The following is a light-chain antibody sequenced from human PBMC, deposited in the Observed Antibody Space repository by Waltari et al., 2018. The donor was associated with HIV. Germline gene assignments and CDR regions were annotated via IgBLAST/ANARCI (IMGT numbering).Light chain of an antibody. CDR3: QVWDSDSDHVV. Sequence: SYVLTQPPSVSVAPGKTATITCGGNNIGNKHVNWYQQKPGQAPVVVIFYDRDRPSGIPERFSGSSSANMATLTISRVEAGDEADYYCQVWDSDSDHVVFGVGTKLTVL. CDR1: NIGNKH. CDR2: YDR. J-gene: IGLJ2*01. V-gene: IGLV3-21*04.